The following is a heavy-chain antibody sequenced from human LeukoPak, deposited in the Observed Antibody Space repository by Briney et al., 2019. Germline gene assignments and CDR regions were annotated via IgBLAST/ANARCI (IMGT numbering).Heavy chain of an antibody. CDR2: IRYDGSNK. J-gene: IGHJ6*03. D-gene: IGHD2-21*02. V-gene: IGHV3-30*02. Sequence: SGGSLRLSCAASGFTFSSYGMHWVRQAPGKGLEWVAFIRYDGSNKYYADSVKGRFTISRDNSKNTLYLQMNSLRAGDTAVYYCATLSGGDCYPKCPGYYYYYYMDVWGKGTTVTISS. CDR1: GFTFSSYG. CDR3: ATLSGGDCYPKCPGYYYYYYMDV.